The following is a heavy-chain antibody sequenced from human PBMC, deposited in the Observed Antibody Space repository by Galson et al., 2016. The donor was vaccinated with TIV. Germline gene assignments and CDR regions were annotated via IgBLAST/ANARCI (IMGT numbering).Heavy chain of an antibody. CDR2: ISHSGST. D-gene: IGHD4-11*01. J-gene: IGHJ5*02. CDR3: ARQGNDYRGRFDP. V-gene: IGHV4-38-2*02. Sequence: ETLSLTCTVSGYSISSADYWAWIRQPPERGLEWLGYISHSGSTSYNPSLKTRVSISLDTSRNHFSLNLASVTAADTAVYFCARQGNDYRGRFDPWGQGMLVTVS. CDR1: GYSISSADY.